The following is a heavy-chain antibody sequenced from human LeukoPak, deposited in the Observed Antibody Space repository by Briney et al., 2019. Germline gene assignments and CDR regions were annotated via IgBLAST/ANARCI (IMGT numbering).Heavy chain of an antibody. Sequence: GRSLRLSCAASGFTFDDYAMHWVRQAPGKGLEWVSGISWNSGSIGYADSVEGRFTISRDNAKNSLYLQMNSLRAEDTAVYYCARDQYGMDVWGQGTTVTVS. CDR1: GFTFDDYA. CDR3: ARDQYGMDV. V-gene: IGHV3-9*01. J-gene: IGHJ6*02. CDR2: ISWNSGSI.